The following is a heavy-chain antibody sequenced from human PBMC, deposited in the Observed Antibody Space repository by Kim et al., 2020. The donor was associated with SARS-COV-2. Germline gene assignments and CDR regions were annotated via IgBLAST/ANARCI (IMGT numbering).Heavy chain of an antibody. V-gene: IGHV1-69*13. Sequence: SVKVSCKASGGTFSSYAISWVRQAPGQGLEWMGGIIPIFGTANYAQKFQGRVTITADESTSTAYMELSSLRSEDTAVYYCAINLIAARMWLFGHVVGRASLDQNWFDPWGQGTLVTVSS. J-gene: IGHJ5*02. CDR3: AINLIAARMWLFGHVVGRASLDQNWFDP. CDR1: GGTFSSYA. D-gene: IGHD6-6*01. CDR2: IIPIFGTA.